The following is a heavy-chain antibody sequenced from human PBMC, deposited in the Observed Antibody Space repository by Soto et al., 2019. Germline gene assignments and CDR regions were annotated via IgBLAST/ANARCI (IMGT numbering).Heavy chain of an antibody. V-gene: IGHV3-74*01. CDR3: ARDNTALAPDYYYGMDV. D-gene: IGHD5-18*01. CDR1: GFTFSSYW. Sequence: PGGSLRLSCAASGFTFSSYWMHWVRQAPGKGLVWVSRINSDGSSTSYADSVKGRFTISRDNAKNTLYLQMNSLRAEDTAVYYCARDNTALAPDYYYGMDVWGQGTTVTVSS. J-gene: IGHJ6*02. CDR2: INSDGSST.